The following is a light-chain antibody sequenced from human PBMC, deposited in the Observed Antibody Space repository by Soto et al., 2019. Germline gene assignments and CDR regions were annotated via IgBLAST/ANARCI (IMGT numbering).Light chain of an antibody. CDR1: QSVSSN. CDR3: QHYKTWPLA. Sequence: IVMTQSPATLSVSPGERATLSCRASQSVSSNLAWYQQKPGQAPRLLIYGASTRATGIPARFSGSGSGTEFTLTISSLQSEDFAVYYCQHYKTWPLAFGGGTKVDIK. J-gene: IGKJ4*01. CDR2: GAS. V-gene: IGKV3-15*01.